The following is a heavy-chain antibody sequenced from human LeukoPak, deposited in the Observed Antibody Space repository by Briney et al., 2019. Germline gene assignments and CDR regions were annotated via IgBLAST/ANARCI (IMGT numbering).Heavy chain of an antibody. D-gene: IGHD3-10*01. CDR2: IYPGDSDT. CDR1: GYNFANYW. CDR3: ARHHSGSGSFSFAY. V-gene: IGHV5-51*01. J-gene: IGHJ4*02. Sequence: GESLKISCKGSGYNFANYWLDWVRQMPGKGLERMGIIYPGDSDTRYSPSFQGQVTISADKSITTAYLQWSSLKASDTAMYYCARHHSGSGSFSFAYWGQGTQVTVSS.